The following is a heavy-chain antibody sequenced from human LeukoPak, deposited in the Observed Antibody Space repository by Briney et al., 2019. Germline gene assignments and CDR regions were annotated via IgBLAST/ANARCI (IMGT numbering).Heavy chain of an antibody. CDR1: GFTFSSYA. J-gene: IGHJ4*02. CDR3: AKYADYYDSSGYYNY. CDR2: ISGSGGST. V-gene: IGHV3-23*01. Sequence: GGSLRLSCAASGFTFSSYAMSWVRQAPGKGVEGVSAISGSGGSTYYADSVKGRFTISRDNSKNTLYLQMNSLRAEDTAVYYCAKYADYYDSSGYYNYWGQGTLVTVSS. D-gene: IGHD3-22*01.